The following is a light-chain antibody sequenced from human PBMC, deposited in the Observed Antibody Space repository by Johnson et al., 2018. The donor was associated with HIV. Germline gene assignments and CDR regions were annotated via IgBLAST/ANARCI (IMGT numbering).Light chain of an antibody. CDR1: TSNIGNNY. CDR2: ENT. Sequence: QSVLTQPPSVSAAPGQKVTISCSGSTSNIGNNYVSWYQQLPGTAPKLLIYENTKRPSGIPDRFSGSKSGTSANLGITRLPPGDEADYYCATWERSLTAGGVFGTGTKVTVL. J-gene: IGLJ1*01. CDR3: ATWERSLTAGGV. V-gene: IGLV1-51*02.